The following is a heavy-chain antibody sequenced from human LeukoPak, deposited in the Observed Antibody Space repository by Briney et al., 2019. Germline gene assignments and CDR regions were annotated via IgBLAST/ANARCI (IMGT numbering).Heavy chain of an antibody. CDR1: GFTFSSYA. CDR3: ARGDPHADL. J-gene: IGHJ5*02. Sequence: GGSLRLSCAASGFTFSSYAMNWVRQAPGKGLEWIADITISGHTKNYADSVEGRFTISRDNARTSLYLQMNGLRVEDTGVYYCARGDPHADLWGQGTLVTVSS. CDR2: ITISGHTK. V-gene: IGHV3-48*04.